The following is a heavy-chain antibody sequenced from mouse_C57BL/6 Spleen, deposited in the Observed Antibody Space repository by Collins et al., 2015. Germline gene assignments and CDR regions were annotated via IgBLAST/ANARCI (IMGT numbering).Heavy chain of an antibody. Sequence: QVQLQQSGTELMKPGASVKPSCKATGYTFTGYWIEWVKERPGHGLEWIGEIFPGSVNTNYNEKFKGKATFTADTSSNTAYMQLSSLTTEDSAIYYCARKYYGMDYWGQGTSVTVSS. CDR2: IFPGSVNT. J-gene: IGHJ4*01. V-gene: IGHV1-9*01. CDR3: ARKYYGMDY. CDR1: GYTFTGYW.